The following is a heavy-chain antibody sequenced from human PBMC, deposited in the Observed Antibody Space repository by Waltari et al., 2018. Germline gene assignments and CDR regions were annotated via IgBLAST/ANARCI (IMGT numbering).Heavy chain of an antibody. CDR3: ARSGSYYYGSGDAFDI. CDR1: VGPFSSYH. D-gene: IGHD3-10*01. V-gene: IGHV4-59*01. CDR2: IYYSGST. J-gene: IGHJ3*02. Sequence: QVQLQESGPGLVKPSETLSLPGPVSVGPFSSYHCRWIRQPPGKGLEWIGYIYYSGSTNYNPSLKSRVTISVDTSKNQFSLKLSSVTAADTAVYYCARSGSYYYGSGDAFDIWGQGTMVTVSS.